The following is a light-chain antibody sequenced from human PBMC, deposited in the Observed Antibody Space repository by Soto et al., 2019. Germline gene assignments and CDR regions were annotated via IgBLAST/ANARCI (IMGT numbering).Light chain of an antibody. Sequence: DIQMTQSPSTLSASVGDRVTITCRASQSISSWLAWYQQKPGKAAKLLIYDASSLESGVPSRFSGSGSGTEFTLTISSLQPDDFATYYCQQYNSYWTFGQGTKVDIK. V-gene: IGKV1-5*01. CDR3: QQYNSYWT. J-gene: IGKJ1*01. CDR1: QSISSW. CDR2: DAS.